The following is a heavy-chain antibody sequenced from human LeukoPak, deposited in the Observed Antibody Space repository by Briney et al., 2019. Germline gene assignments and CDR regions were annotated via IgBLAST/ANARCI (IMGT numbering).Heavy chain of an antibody. J-gene: IGHJ6*03. CDR2: IIPIFGTA. Sequence: GASVKVSCKASGGTFSSYAISWVRQAPGQGLEWMGGIIPIFGTANYAQKSQGRVTITTDESTSTAYMELSSLRSEDTAVYYCARVGYCSSTSCPNDGYYYYMDVWGKGTTVTVSS. V-gene: IGHV1-69*05. D-gene: IGHD2-2*01. CDR1: GGTFSSYA. CDR3: ARVGYCSSTSCPNDGYYYYMDV.